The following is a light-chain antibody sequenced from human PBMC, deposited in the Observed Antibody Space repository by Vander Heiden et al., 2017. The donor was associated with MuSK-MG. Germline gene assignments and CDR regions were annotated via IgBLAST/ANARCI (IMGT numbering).Light chain of an antibody. J-gene: IGKJ1*01. Sequence: TQMIQSPSSFSASTGDRVTITCRASQDISSYLAWYQQKPGKAPKLLIDATSTLHSGVPSRFSGSGSVTDFTLTICYLHSEDFATYYCQQEDSYPRTFGQGTKVEIK. CDR1: QDISSY. CDR2: ATS. V-gene: IGKV1-8*01. CDR3: QQEDSYPRT.